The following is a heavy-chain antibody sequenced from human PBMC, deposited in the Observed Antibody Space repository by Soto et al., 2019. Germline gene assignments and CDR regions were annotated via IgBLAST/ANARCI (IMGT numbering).Heavy chain of an antibody. CDR3: AREYDSGDSCAHDAFDI. D-gene: IGHD2-15*01. CDR2: MNPNSGNT. V-gene: IGHV1-8*01. Sequence: QVQLVQSGAEVKKPGASVKVSCKASGYTFTSYDINWVRQATGQGLEWMGWMNPNSGNTGYAQKFQGRVTMTRNTDVSTAYMELSRLRSEETAVYYCAREYDSGDSCAHDAFDIWGQGTMVTV. J-gene: IGHJ3*02. CDR1: GYTFTSYD.